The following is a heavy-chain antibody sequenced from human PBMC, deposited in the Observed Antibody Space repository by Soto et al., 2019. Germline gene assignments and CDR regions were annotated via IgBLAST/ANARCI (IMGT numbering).Heavy chain of an antibody. CDR2: IYYSGST. Sequence: PSETLSLTCSVSGGSINIGDYYWSCIRQSPGKGLEWIGYIYYSGSTYYNPSLKSRSTISIDTSKNQFFLDVDSVTAADTAVYYCARLYTGYEAFDYWGQGTLVTVSS. CDR1: GGSINIGDYY. J-gene: IGHJ4*02. CDR3: ARLYTGYEAFDY. V-gene: IGHV4-30-4*01. D-gene: IGHD5-12*01.